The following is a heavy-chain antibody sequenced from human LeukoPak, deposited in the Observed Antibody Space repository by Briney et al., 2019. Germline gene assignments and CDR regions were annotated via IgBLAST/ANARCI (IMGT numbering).Heavy chain of an antibody. Sequence: ASVKVSCKASGYTFSGYYMNWVRQAPGQGLAWMGWINPNSGGTNYAQKFQGRVTITADKSISTAYMELSSLRSDDTAVYYCAIVSCRSGYLNLFDYWGRGTLVTVSS. J-gene: IGHJ4*02. V-gene: IGHV1-2*02. CDR1: GYTFSGYY. CDR2: INPNSGGT. CDR3: AIVSCRSGYLNLFDY. D-gene: IGHD3-3*01.